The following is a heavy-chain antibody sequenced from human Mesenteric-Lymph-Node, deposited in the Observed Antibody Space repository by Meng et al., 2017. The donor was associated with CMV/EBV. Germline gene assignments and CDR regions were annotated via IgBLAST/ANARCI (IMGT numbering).Heavy chain of an antibody. V-gene: IGHV2-70*01. Sequence: SGPTLVKPTQTLTLTCTFSGFSLSTSGVGVGWIRQPPGKALEWLALIDWDDDKYYSTSLKTRLTISKDTSKNQVVLTMTNMDPVDTATYYCARIAAADRHFYYYGMDVWGQGTTVTVSS. CDR2: IDWDDDK. D-gene: IGHD6-13*01. CDR3: ARIAAADRHFYYYGMDV. CDR1: GFSLSTSGVG. J-gene: IGHJ6*02.